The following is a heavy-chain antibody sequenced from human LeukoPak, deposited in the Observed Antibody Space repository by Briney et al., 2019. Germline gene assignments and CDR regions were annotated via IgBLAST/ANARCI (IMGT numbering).Heavy chain of an antibody. CDR2: IYYSGST. CDR1: GDSISTYY. V-gene: IGHV4-59*01. D-gene: IGHD5-24*01. J-gene: IGHJ4*02. CDR3: ARGRGWLQSTPFDY. Sequence: SETLSLTCTVSGDSISTYYWSWIRQPPGKGLEWVGYIYYSGSTNYNPSLKSRVTMSVDTSKNQFSLKLSSVTAADTAVYYCARGRGWLQSTPFDYWGQVTLVTVSS.